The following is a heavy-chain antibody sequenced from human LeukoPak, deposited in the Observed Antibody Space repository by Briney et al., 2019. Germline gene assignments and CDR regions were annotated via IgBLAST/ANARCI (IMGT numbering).Heavy chain of an antibody. J-gene: IGHJ6*03. CDR1: GFTFSSYA. V-gene: IGHV3-30*04. D-gene: IGHD6-19*01. CDR3: ARDGRVAGYYYYYYYMDV. CDR2: ISYDGSNK. Sequence: GGSLRLSCAASGFTFSSYAMHWVRQAPGKGLEWVAVISYDGSNKYYADSVKGRFTISRDNSKNTLYLQMNSLRAEDTAVYYCARDGRVAGYYYYYYYMDVWGEGTTVTVSS.